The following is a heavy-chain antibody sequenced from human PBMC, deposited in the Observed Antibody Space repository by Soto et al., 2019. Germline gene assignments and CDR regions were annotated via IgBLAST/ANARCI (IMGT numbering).Heavy chain of an antibody. CDR1: GFSFSSYT. Sequence: EMQLVQSGAEVKKSGGPWKISCVGLGFSFSSYTFGGVRQFPGKGLNWLGVIHPGDSDPIYSPSFQGKVTISADKSISTAYLQWSSLKASDTAMYYCTLSYGDSYYYYYGMDVWGQGTTVTVSS. D-gene: IGHD4-17*01. J-gene: IGHJ6*02. CDR2: IHPGDSDP. V-gene: IGHV5-51*01. CDR3: TLSYGDSYYYYYGMDV.